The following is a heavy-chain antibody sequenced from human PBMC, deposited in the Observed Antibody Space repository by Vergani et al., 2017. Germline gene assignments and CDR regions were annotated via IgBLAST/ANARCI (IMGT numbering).Heavy chain of an antibody. CDR2: IIPIFGTA. CDR1: GYTFTGYY. CDR3: ARGGLITMVRGVTNWAFDY. D-gene: IGHD3-10*01. Sequence: QVQLVQSGAEVKKPGASVKVSCKASGYTFTGYYMHWVRQAPGQGLEWMGGIIPIFGTANYAQKFQGRVTITADESTSTAYMELSSLRSEDTAVYYCARGGLITMVRGVTNWAFDYWGQGTLVTVSS. J-gene: IGHJ4*02. V-gene: IGHV1-69*01.